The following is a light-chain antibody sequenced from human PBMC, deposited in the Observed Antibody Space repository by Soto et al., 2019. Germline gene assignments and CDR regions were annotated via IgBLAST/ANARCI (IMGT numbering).Light chain of an antibody. CDR3: QQYKDGTPT. CDR1: QSIXSN. J-gene: IGKJ1*01. CDR2: GAS. V-gene: IGKV3-15*01. Sequence: IGVTNWAFTLSASPGERATLSCRASQSIXSNFDWYEEKPGQAPRILXYGASTSATGSPARFSGSGSGTAFTLRIGSLHSEDCLGYDCQQYKDGTPTFGQGTKVDIK.